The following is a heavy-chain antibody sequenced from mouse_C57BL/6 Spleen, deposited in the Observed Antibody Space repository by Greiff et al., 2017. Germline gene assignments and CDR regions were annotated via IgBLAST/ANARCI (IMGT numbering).Heavy chain of an antibody. J-gene: IGHJ1*03. CDR2: IDPSDSYT. CDR1: GYTFTSYW. D-gene: IGHD1-1*01. V-gene: IGHV1-50*01. CDR3: ARDGSSTGYFDV. Sequence: QVQLQQPGAELVKPGASVKLSCKASGYTFTSYWMQWVKQRPGQGLEWIGEIDPSDSYTNYNQKFKGKATLTVDTSSSTAYMQLSSLTSEDSAVYYCARDGSSTGYFDVWGKGTTVTVSS.